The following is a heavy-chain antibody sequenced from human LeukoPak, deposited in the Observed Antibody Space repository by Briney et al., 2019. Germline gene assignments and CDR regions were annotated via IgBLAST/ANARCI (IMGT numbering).Heavy chain of an antibody. Sequence: PSETLSLTCTVSGGSISSYYWSWIRQPPGKGLEWIGYIYYSGSTNYNPSLKSRVTISVDTSKNQFSLRLSSVTAADTAVYYCARFQDYDILTGYFNAFDIWGQGTMVTVSS. CDR1: GGSISSYY. J-gene: IGHJ3*02. D-gene: IGHD3-9*01. V-gene: IGHV4-59*01. CDR3: ARFQDYDILTGYFNAFDI. CDR2: IYYSGST.